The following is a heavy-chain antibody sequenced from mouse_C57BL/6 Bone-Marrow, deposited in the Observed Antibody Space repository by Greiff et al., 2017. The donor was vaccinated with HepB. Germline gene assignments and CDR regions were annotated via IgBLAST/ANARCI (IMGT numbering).Heavy chain of an antibody. CDR3: ARGGITTVVAPFDY. Sequence: VTLKESGPELVKPGASVKISCKASGYSFTGYYMHWVKQSHGNILDWIGYIYPYNGVSSYNQKFKGKATLTVDKSSSTAYMELRSLTSEDSAVYYCARGGITTVVAPFDYWGQGTTLTVSS. J-gene: IGHJ2*01. D-gene: IGHD1-1*01. CDR1: GYSFTGYY. V-gene: IGHV1-31*01. CDR2: IYPYNGVS.